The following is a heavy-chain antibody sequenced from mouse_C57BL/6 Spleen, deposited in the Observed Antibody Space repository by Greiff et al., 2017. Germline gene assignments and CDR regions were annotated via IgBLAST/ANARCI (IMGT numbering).Heavy chain of an antibody. V-gene: IGHV1-59*01. Sequence: QVQLQQPGAELVRPGTSVKLSCKASGYTFTSYWMPWVKQRPGQGLEWIGVIDPSDSYTNYNQKFKGKATLTVDTSSSTAYMQLSSLTSEDSAVYYCARSGYYHAMDYWGQGTSVTVSS. CDR1: GYTFTSYW. CDR2: IDPSDSYT. J-gene: IGHJ4*01. D-gene: IGHD3-2*02. CDR3: ARSGYYHAMDY.